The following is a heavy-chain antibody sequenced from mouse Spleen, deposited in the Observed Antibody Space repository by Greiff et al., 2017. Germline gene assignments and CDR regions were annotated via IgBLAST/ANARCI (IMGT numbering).Heavy chain of an antibody. CDR3: ARDRDSSGYGGMDY. V-gene: IGHV5-16*01. Sequence: EVKLVESEGGLVQPGSSMKLSCTASGFTFSDYYMAWVRQVPEKGLEWVANINYDGSSTYYLDSLKSRFIISRDNAKNILYLQMSSLKSEDTATYYCARDRDSSGYGGMDYWGQGTSVTVSS. D-gene: IGHD3-2*02. CDR2: INYDGSST. CDR1: GFTFSDYY. J-gene: IGHJ4*01.